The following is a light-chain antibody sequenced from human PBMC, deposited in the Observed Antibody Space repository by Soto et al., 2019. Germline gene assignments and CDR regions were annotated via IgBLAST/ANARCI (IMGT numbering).Light chain of an antibody. V-gene: IGKV3-20*01. CDR2: GAS. CDR1: QSVDSSF. Sequence: EIVLTQSPGSLSLSPGERGTLSCRASQSVDSSFFAWYQQKPDQAPRLPIYGASNRATGIPDRFSGSGSGTDFTLTISRLEPEDFAVYYCQQYVSSVTFGQGTKVEIK. CDR3: QQYVSSVT. J-gene: IGKJ1*01.